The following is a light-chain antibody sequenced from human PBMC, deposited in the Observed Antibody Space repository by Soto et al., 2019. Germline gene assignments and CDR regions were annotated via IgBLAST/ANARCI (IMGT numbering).Light chain of an antibody. V-gene: IGKV3-15*01. J-gene: IGKJ3*01. CDR1: ESVHSN. CDR2: YAS. Sequence: EMVMTQSPATLSVSPGERVTLSCRASESVHSNLAWYQQKPGQGPSLPIYYASTRVTGVPDRFSGSGSGTEFTLTISSLQSADFGVYYCQHYSNWRPTCGPGIKVEIK. CDR3: QHYSNWRPT.